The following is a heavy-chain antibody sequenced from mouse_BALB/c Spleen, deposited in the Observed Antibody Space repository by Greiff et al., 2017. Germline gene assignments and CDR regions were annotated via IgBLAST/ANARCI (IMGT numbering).Heavy chain of an antibody. CDR2: INPYNDGT. J-gene: IGHJ3*01. D-gene: IGHD4-1*01. V-gene: IGHV1-14*01. CDR1: GYTFTSYV. CDR3: ARKANWELCLLAY. Sequence: VQLQQSGPELVKPGASVKMSCKASGYTFTSYVMHWVKQKPGQGLEWIGYINPYNDGTKYNEKFKGKATLTSDKSSSTAYMELSSLTSEDSAVYYCARKANWELCLLAYWGQGTLVTVSA.